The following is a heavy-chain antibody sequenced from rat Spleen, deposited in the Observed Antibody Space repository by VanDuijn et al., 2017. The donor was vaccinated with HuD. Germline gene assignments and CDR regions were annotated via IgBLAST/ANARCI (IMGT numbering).Heavy chain of an antibody. CDR1: GFTFSDYY. CDR2: INYDGSST. V-gene: IGHV5-7*01. Sequence: EVQLVESGGGLVQPGRSLKLYCVASGFTFSDYYMAWVRQAPTKGLEWVATINYDGSSTNYRDSVKGRFTISRDNAKSTLYLQMDSLKSEDTATYYCARSVFDYWGQGVMVTVSS. CDR3: ARSVFDY. J-gene: IGHJ2*01.